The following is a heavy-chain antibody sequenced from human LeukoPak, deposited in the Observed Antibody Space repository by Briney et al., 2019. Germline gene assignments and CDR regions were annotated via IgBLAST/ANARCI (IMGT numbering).Heavy chain of an antibody. CDR1: GFTFSSYA. J-gene: IGHJ4*02. D-gene: IGHD3-3*01. V-gene: IGHV3-23*01. CDR2: ISGSGGST. CDR3: ARDGGYDFWSGYYRVGY. Sequence: GGSLRLSCAASGFTFSSYAMSWVRQAPGKGLEWVSAISGSGGSTYYAHSVKGRFTISRDNSKNTLYLQMNSLRAEDTAVYYCARDGGYDFWSGYYRVGYWGQGTLVTVSS.